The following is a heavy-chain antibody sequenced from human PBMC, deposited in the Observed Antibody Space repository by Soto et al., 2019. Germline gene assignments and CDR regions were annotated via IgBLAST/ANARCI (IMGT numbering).Heavy chain of an antibody. CDR3: ARRYGASFDY. D-gene: IGHD4-17*01. V-gene: IGHV4-59*01. J-gene: IGHJ4*02. CDR2: IYYTGST. CDR1: GGSISSYY. Sequence: PSETLSLTCTVSGGSISSYYWSWIRQPPGKGLEWIGYIYYTGSTNYNPSLKSRVTISVDTSKNQFSLKLSSVTAADTAVYYCARRYGASFDYWGQGTLVTVSS.